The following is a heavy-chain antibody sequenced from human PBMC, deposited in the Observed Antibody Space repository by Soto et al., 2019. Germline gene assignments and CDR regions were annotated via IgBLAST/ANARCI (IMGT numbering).Heavy chain of an antibody. J-gene: IGHJ4*02. D-gene: IGHD1-26*01. V-gene: IGHV3-23*01. CDR2: ISGSGGST. Sequence: EVQLLESGGGLVQPGGSLRLSCAASGFTFSSYAMSWVRQAPGKGLEWVSAISGSGGSTYYADSVKGRFTISRDNSKNTLYLQMNSLRAEDTAVYYCAKDGLGSYSGSYRPFYYWGQGTLVTVSS. CDR1: GFTFSSYA. CDR3: AKDGLGSYSGSYRPFYY.